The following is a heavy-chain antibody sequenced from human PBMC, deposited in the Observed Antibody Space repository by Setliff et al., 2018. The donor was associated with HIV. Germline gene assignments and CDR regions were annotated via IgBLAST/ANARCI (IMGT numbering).Heavy chain of an antibody. V-gene: IGHV4-4*07. D-gene: IGHD3-10*01. CDR3: ARDRHYSGLGSYGP. CDR2: IYSSGRT. Sequence: SETLSLTCTVSGGSISNYYWSWIRQPAEKGLEWIGRIYSSGRTNYNPSLKSRVTISIDTSRNQFSLRLTSVTAEDTAVYYCARDRHYSGLGSYGPWGPGTLVTVSS. J-gene: IGHJ5*02. CDR1: GGSISNYY.